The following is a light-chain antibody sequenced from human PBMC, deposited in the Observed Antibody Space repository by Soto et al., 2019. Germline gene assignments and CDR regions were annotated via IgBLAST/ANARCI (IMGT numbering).Light chain of an antibody. CDR2: GNT. Sequence: QSDLTQPPPVFGAPGQRVTISCTRGSSNIGADYEVHWSQQLPGTAPKLLIYGNTNRPSGVPDRFSGSKSGSSASLAITGLQAEDEADYYCQSYDSTLKGCVFGTGTKVTV. V-gene: IGLV1-40*01. CDR1: SSNIGADYE. J-gene: IGLJ1*01. CDR3: QSYDSTLKGCV.